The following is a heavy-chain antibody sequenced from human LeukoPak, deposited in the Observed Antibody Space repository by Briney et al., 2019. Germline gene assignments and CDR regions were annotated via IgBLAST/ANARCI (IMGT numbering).Heavy chain of an antibody. CDR1: GGSISSYY. CDR3: ARDPPLMAFDI. CDR2: IYYSGST. J-gene: IGHJ3*02. D-gene: IGHD3-16*01. V-gene: IGHV4-59*12. Sequence: SETLSLTCTVSGGSISSYYWSWIPQPPGKGLEWIGYIYYSGSTNYNPSLKSRVTISVDTSKNQFSPKLSSVTAADTAVYYCARDPPLMAFDIWGQGTMVTVSS.